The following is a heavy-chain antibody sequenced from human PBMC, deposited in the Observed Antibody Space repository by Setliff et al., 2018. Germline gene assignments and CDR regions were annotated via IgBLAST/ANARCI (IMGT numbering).Heavy chain of an antibody. J-gene: IGHJ4*02. CDR2: IKQDGSEK. V-gene: IGHV3-7*01. Sequence: PGGSLRLSCAASGFTFSSYAMSWVRQAPGKGLEWVANIKQDGSEKYYVDSVKGRFTISRDNAKNSLYLQMNSLRAEDTAVYYCARAREFGGGSYPTNFDYWGQGTLVTVPQ. CDR3: ARAREFGGGSYPTNFDY. D-gene: IGHD1-26*01. CDR1: GFTFSSYA.